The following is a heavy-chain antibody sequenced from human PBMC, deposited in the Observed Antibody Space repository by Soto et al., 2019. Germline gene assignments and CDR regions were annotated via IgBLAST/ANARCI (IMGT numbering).Heavy chain of an antibody. Sequence: EVQLVESGGMLVQPGGSLRLSCAASGLTLSTSSMNWVRQAPGKGLEWISYIRRHTSVTAYADSVKGRFTISRDSAKNSLYLQMARLRVEDTAVYYWGKVADSGYYTVDRWGQGPLVPVSS. D-gene: IGHD3-22*01. V-gene: IGHV3-48*01. CDR1: GLTLSTSS. J-gene: IGHJ5*02. CDR2: IRRHTSVT. CDR3: GKVADSGYYTVDR.